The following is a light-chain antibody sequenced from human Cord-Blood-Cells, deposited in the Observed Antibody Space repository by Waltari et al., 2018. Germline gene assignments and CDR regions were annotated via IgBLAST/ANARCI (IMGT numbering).Light chain of an antibody. Sequence: DIVLTPSPGTLSLSPGERATLSCRASQSVSSSYLAWYQQKPGQAPRLLIYGASSRATGIPDRFSGSGSGTDFTLTISRLEPEDFAVYYCQQYGSSFTFGPGTKVDIK. J-gene: IGKJ3*01. V-gene: IGKV3-20*01. CDR3: QQYGSSFT. CDR2: GAS. CDR1: QSVSSSY.